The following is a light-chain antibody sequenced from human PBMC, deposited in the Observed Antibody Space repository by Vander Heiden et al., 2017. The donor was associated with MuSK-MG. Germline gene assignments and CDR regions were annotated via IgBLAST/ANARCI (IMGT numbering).Light chain of an antibody. V-gene: IGKV1-39*01. CDR3: QQCYSTRWT. Sequence: DIQMTQSPSSLSASVGDRVTITCRASQSISSYLNWYQQKPGKAPKLLIYAASSFQSGVPSRFSGSGSGTDFTLTISSLQPEDFATYYCQQCYSTRWTFGQGTKVEIK. J-gene: IGKJ1*01. CDR1: QSISSY. CDR2: AAS.